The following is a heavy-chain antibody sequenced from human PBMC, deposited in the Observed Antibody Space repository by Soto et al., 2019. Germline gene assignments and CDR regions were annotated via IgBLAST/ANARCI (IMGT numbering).Heavy chain of an antibody. D-gene: IGHD1-26*01. CDR3: AKPRSVWELSFAY. CDR2: INPNSGGT. Sequence: QVQLVQSGAEVKKPGASVKVSCKASGYTFTGYYMHWVRQAPGQGLEWMGWINPNSGGTNYAQKYQGWDHMTRDTSIHTATMELSRLRSDDTAVYSCAKPRSVWELSFAYCGQGTLVTVSS. CDR1: GYTFTGYY. J-gene: IGHJ4*02. V-gene: IGHV1-2*04.